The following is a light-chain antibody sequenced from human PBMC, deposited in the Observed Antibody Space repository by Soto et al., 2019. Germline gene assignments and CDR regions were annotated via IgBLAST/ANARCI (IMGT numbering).Light chain of an antibody. Sequence: QSALTQPASVSGSPGQSITISCTGTSSDVGGYNYVSWYQQHPGKAPKLMIYDVNIRPSGVSNRFSGSTSGNTASLTISGLQAEDEADYYCSSYTSSSTVLFGGGTKLTVL. J-gene: IGLJ2*01. CDR1: SSDVGGYNY. CDR3: SSYTSSSTVL. CDR2: DVN. V-gene: IGLV2-14*03.